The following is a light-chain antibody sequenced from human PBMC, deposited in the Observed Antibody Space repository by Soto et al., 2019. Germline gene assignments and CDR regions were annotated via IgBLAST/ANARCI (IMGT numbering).Light chain of an antibody. J-gene: IGLJ3*02. V-gene: IGLV2-8*01. Sequence: QSALTQPPSASGSPGQSVTISCTGTSSDVGGYNYVSWYQQHPGKAPKLMIYEVTKRPSGVPDRFSGSKSGNTASLTVSGLLAEYEADYYCSSHAGINNVVFGGGTKLTVL. CDR2: EVT. CDR3: SSHAGINNVV. CDR1: SSDVGGYNY.